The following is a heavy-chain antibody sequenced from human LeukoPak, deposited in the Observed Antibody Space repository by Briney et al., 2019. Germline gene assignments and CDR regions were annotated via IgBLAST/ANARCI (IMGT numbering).Heavy chain of an antibody. CDR1: GYTLTELS. CDR2: FDPEDGET. CDR3: ATRRYYYGSGSSPPFDY. J-gene: IGHJ4*02. D-gene: IGHD3-10*01. V-gene: IGHV1-24*01. Sequence: ASVKVSCKVSGYTLTELSMHWVRQAPGKGLEWMGGFDPEDGETIYAQKFQGRVTMTEDTSTDTAYMELSSLRSEDTAVYYCATRRYYYGSGSSPPFDYWGQGTLVTVSS.